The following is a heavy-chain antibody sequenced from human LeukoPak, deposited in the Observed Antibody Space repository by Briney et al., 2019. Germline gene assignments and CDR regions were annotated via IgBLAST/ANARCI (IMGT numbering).Heavy chain of an antibody. Sequence: GGSLRLSCAASGFTFSNYWMSWVRQAPGKGLEWVANIKQDGGEKYYVDSVKGRFTISRDNAKNSLYLQMNSLRAEDTAVYYCARSASHYYDTSGYRYWGQGTLVTVSS. CDR1: GFTFSNYW. V-gene: IGHV3-7*01. CDR3: ARSASHYYDTSGYRY. J-gene: IGHJ1*01. D-gene: IGHD3-22*01. CDR2: IKQDGGEK.